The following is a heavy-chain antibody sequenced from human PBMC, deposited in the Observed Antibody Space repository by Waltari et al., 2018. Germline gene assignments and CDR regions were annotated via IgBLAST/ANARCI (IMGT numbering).Heavy chain of an antibody. D-gene: IGHD5-18*01. J-gene: IGHJ3*02. CDR1: GGSISSYY. V-gene: IGHV4-59*01. CDR3: ASMDTAMVNDAFDI. CDR2: IYYSGST. Sequence: QVQLQESGPGLVKPSETLSLTCTVSGGSISSYYWSWIRQPPGKGLEWIGYIYYSGSTNYNPSLKSRVTISVDTSKNQFSLKLSSVTAADTAVYYCASMDTAMVNDAFDIWGQGTMVTVSS.